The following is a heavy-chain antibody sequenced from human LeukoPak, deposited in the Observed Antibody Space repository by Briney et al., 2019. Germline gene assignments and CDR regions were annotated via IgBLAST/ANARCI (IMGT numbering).Heavy chain of an antibody. CDR3: ARDPIYSSSHYYYYYCMDV. D-gene: IGHD6-13*01. V-gene: IGHV1-18*01. Sequence: ASVKVSCKASGYTFTSYGISWVRQAPGQGLEWMGWISAYNGNTNYAQKLQGRVTMTTDTSTSTAYMELRSLRSDDTAVYYCARDPIYSSSHYYYYYCMDVWGKGTTVTVSS. J-gene: IGHJ6*03. CDR2: ISAYNGNT. CDR1: GYTFTSYG.